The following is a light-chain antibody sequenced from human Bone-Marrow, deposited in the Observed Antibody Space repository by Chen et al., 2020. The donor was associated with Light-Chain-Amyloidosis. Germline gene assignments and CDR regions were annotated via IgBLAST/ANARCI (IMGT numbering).Light chain of an antibody. CDR3: QQYGTSPLT. V-gene: IGKV3-20*01. CDR1: QTISSNY. CDR2: GSS. J-gene: IGKJ4*01. Sequence: EIVLTQSPGTLSLSPGEGANLPFRASQTISSNYLTWYQQKFGQAPRLLIYGSSSRATGIPDRFTGSGSGTYFTLTINRLGPEDFAMYYCQQYGTSPLTFGGGTKVEIK.